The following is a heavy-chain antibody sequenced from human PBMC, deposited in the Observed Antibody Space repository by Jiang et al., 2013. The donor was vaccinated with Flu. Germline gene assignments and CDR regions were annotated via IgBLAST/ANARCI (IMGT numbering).Heavy chain of an antibody. D-gene: IGHD4-17*01. V-gene: IGHV4-39*07. CDR1: GGSISSTSYY. Sequence: GSGLVKPSETLSLTCTVSGGSISSTSYYWGWIRQPPGKGLEWIGSIYYSGRTYYNPSLKSRVAMSIDTSNNQFSLKLSSVTDDDGDHNYFDLWGQGTLVTVSS. J-gene: IGHJ4*02. CDR3: DL. CDR2: IYYSGRT.